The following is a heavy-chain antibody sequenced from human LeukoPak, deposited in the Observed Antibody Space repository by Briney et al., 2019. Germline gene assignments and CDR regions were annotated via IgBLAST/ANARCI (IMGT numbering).Heavy chain of an antibody. CDR1: GFTFSRYW. CDR3: ARQGGDGGDCFDP. Sequence: PGGSLRLSCAASGFTFSRYWMSWVRQAPGKGLEWVSSISSSSSYIYYADSVKGRFTISRDNAKNSLYLQMNSLRVEDTAVYYCARQGGDGGDCFDPWGQGTLVTVSS. J-gene: IGHJ5*02. V-gene: IGHV3-21*01. D-gene: IGHD2-21*01. CDR2: ISSSSSYI.